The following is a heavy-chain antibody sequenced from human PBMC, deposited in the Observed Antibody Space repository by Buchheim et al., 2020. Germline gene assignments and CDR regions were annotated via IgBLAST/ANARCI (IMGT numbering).Heavy chain of an antibody. J-gene: IGHJ6*02. V-gene: IGHV3-30*04. CDR1: GFTFSSYA. CDR3: ARVRIDYDYIWGSSYYYYGMDV. CDR2: ISYDGSNK. D-gene: IGHD3-16*01. Sequence: QVQLVESGGGVVQPGRSLRLSCAASGFTFSSYAMHWVRQAPGKGLEWVAVISYDGSNKYYADSVKGRFTISRDNSKNTLYLQMNSLRAEDTAVYYCARVRIDYDYIWGSSYYYYGMDVWGQGTT.